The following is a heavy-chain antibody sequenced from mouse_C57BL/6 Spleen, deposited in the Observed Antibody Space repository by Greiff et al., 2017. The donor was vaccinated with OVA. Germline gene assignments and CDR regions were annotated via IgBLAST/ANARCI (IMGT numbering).Heavy chain of an antibody. CDR1: GYTFTDYN. V-gene: IGHV1-18*01. D-gene: IGHD2-4*01. Sequence: VHVKQSGPELVKPGASVKIPCKASGYTFTDYNMDWVKQSHGKSLEWIGDINPNNGGTIYNQKFKGKATLTVDKSSSTAYMELRSLTSEDTAVYYCARRPYDYDNYFDVWGTGTTVTVSS. CDR3: ARRPYDYDNYFDV. CDR2: INPNNGGT. J-gene: IGHJ1*03.